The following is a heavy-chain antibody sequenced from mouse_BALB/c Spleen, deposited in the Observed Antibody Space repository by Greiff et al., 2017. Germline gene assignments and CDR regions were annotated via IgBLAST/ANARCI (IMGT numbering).Heavy chain of an antibody. V-gene: IGHV1-7*01. J-gene: IGHJ3*01. CDR3: ARSTMITIAY. CDR1: GYTFTSYW. Sequence: QVQLQQSGAELAKPGASVKMSCKASGYTFTSYWMHWVKQRPGQGLEWIGYINPSTGYTEYNQKFKDKATLTADKSSSTAYMQLSSLTSEDSAVYYCARSTMITIAYWGQGTLVTVSA. CDR2: INPSTGYT. D-gene: IGHD2-4*01.